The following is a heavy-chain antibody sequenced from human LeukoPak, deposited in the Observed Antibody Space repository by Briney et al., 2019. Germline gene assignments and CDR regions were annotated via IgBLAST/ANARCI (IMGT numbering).Heavy chain of an antibody. Sequence: SETLSLTCTVSGGSISSYYWNWIRQPPGKGLEWIGFIYYSGSTNYNPSLKSRVTISVDTSKNQFSLNLSSVTAADTAVYYCARPRGKGAFDIWGQGTMVTVSS. J-gene: IGHJ3*02. D-gene: IGHD4-23*01. CDR1: GGSISSYY. CDR3: ARPRGKGAFDI. CDR2: IYYSGST. V-gene: IGHV4-59*08.